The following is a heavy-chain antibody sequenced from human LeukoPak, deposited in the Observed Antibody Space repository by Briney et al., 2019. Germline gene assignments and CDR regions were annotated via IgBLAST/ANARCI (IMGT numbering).Heavy chain of an antibody. D-gene: IGHD3-10*01. CDR1: GFTVSTNY. V-gene: IGHV3-66*01. J-gene: IGHJ4*02. Sequence: GGSLRLSCTASGFTVSTNYMSWVRQAPGKGLEWVSVIFSGSITYYAESVKGRFTISRDISKNTVSLQMNGLRVEDTAVYYCAREGDVLRFGFDFWGQGTLVTVSS. CDR2: IFSGSIT. CDR3: AREGDVLRFGFDF.